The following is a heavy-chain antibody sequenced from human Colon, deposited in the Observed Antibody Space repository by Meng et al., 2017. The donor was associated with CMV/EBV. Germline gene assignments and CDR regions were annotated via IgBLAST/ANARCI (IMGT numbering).Heavy chain of an antibody. CDR3: AKAKGSKGGYSYGYIDY. V-gene: IGHV3-74*01. CDR2: VKYDGTKT. J-gene: IGHJ4*02. Sequence: GESLKISCAASGFTFSTFWMYWVRQGPGKGLEWVARVKYDGTKTDYADSVKGRFTVSRDNSKNTLYLQMNSLRAEDTAVYYCAKAKGSKGGYSYGYIDYWGQGTLVTVSS. CDR1: GFTFSTFW. D-gene: IGHD5-18*01.